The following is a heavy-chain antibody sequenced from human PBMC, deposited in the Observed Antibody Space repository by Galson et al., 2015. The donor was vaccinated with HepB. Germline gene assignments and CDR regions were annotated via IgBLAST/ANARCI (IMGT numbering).Heavy chain of an antibody. D-gene: IGHD4-11*01. V-gene: IGHV1-18*04. CDR3: ARYSNYRYYYYMDV. CDR2: ISAYNGNT. Sequence: SVKVSCKASGYTFTSYGISWVRQAPGQGLEWMGWISAYNGNTNYAQKLQGRVTMTTDTSTGTAYMELRSLRSDDTAVYYCARYSNYRYYYYMDVWGKGTTVTVSS. CDR1: GYTFTSYG. J-gene: IGHJ6*03.